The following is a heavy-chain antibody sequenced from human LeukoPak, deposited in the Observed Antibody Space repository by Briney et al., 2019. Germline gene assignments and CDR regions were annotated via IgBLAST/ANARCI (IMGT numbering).Heavy chain of an antibody. CDR3: ARDQAPYDYVWGSYLDY. V-gene: IGHV3-7*01. Sequence: GGSLRLSCAASGFTFSSYWMSWVRKAPGKGLEWVANIKQDGSEKYYVDSVKGRFTISRDNAKNSLYLQMNSLRAEDTAVYYCARDQAPYDYVWGSYLDYWGQGTLVTVSS. CDR1: GFTFSSYW. D-gene: IGHD3-16*01. J-gene: IGHJ4*02. CDR2: IKQDGSEK.